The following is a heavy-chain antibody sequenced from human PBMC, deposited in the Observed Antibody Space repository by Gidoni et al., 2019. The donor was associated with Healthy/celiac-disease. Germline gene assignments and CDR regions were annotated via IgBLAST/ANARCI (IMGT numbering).Heavy chain of an antibody. CDR1: GYTFTSYG. J-gene: IGHJ3*02. CDR3: ARRRSSGYTYDAFDI. Sequence: VQLVQSGAEVTKPGASVKVSCKAAGYTFTSYGISWVRQAPGQGLEWMGWISAYNGNTNYAQKHQGRGTMTTDTSTSTAYMELRSLRSDDTAVYYCARRRSSGYTYDAFDIWGQGTMVTVSS. V-gene: IGHV1-18*01. CDR2: ISAYNGNT. D-gene: IGHD3-22*01.